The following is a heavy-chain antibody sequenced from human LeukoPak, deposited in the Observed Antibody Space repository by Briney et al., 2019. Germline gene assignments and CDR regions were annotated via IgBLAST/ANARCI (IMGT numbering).Heavy chain of an antibody. J-gene: IGHJ4*02. CDR3: ASGGLVSRYLDH. CDR1: GGSISSSTW. Sequence: SGTLSLTRAVSGGSISSSTWWSWVRLPPGKGLEWIGEIFHSGSTNFNPSLKSRLTMSVDESKHEFSLKLTSVTAADTAVYYCASGGLVSRYLDHWGQGTLVTVSS. CDR2: IFHSGST. V-gene: IGHV4-4*02. D-gene: IGHD3-9*01.